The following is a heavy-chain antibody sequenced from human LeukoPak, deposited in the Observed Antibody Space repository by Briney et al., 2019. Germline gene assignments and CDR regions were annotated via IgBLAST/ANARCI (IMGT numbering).Heavy chain of an antibody. Sequence: GGSLRLSCAASGFTFSSYAMSWVRQAPGKGLEWVSAISGSGGSTYYADSVKGRFTISRDNAKASLFLQMNSLSSEDTAVYYCARRNVGTWWSFDSWGQGTLVTVSS. CDR2: ISGSGGST. D-gene: IGHD2-15*01. J-gene: IGHJ4*02. CDR1: GFTFSSYA. V-gene: IGHV3-23*01. CDR3: ARRNVGTWWSFDS.